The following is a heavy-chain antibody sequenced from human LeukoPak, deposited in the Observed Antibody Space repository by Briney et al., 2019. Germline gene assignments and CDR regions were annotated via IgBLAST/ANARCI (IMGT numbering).Heavy chain of an antibody. CDR3: ARGSQGYSYGGYYYYMGV. CDR1: GGTFSSYA. J-gene: IGHJ6*03. V-gene: IGHV1-69*05. Sequence: ASVKVSCKASGGTFSSYAISWVRQAPGQGLEWMGRIIPIFGTANYAQKFQGRVTITTDESTSTAYMELSSLRSEDTAVYYCARGSQGYSYGGYYYYMGVWGKGTTVTVSS. D-gene: IGHD5-18*01. CDR2: IIPIFGTA.